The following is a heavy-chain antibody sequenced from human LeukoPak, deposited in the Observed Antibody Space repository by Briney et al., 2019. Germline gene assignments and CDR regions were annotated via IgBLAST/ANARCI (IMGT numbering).Heavy chain of an antibody. J-gene: IGHJ6*02. V-gene: IGHV3-64D*09. D-gene: IGHD2-15*01. CDR3: VGGYSIVPYGMDV. Sequence: GGSLRLSCSASGFPFSSYAMHWVRQAPGKGLEYVSAISDSGGSTYYADSVKGRFTISRDNSKNTLYLQMSSLRAEDAAVYFCVGGYSIVPYGMDVWGQGTTVTVSS. CDR2: ISDSGGST. CDR1: GFPFSSYA.